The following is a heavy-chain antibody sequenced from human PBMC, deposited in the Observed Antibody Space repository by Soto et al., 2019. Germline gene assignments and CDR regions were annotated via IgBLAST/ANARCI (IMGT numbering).Heavy chain of an antibody. CDR3: ARDSDYYDSSGSDDHYYYGMDV. J-gene: IGHJ6*02. V-gene: IGHV3-53*04. CDR1: GFTVSSNY. CDR2: IYSGGST. Sequence: GGSLILSCAASGFTVSSNYMSWVRQAPGKGLEWVSVIYSGGSTYYADSVKGRFTISRHNSKNTLYLQMNSLRAEDTAVYYCARDSDYYDSSGSDDHYYYGMDVWGQGTTVTVSS. D-gene: IGHD3-22*01.